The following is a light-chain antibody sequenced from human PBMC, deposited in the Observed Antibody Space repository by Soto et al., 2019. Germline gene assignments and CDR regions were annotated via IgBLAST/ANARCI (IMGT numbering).Light chain of an antibody. V-gene: IGKV1-33*01. J-gene: IGKJ5*01. Sequence: DIQMTQSPSSLSASVGDRVTITCQASQNINNYLNWYQQKPGRAPKLLIYDASNLEAGVPSRFRGSGSGTDFTFTISRLQPEDFATYYCQQYYSYPSTFGQGTRLEIK. CDR1: QNINNY. CDR3: QQYYSYPST. CDR2: DAS.